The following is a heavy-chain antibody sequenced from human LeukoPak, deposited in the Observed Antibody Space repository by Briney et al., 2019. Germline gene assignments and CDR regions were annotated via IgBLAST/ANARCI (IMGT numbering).Heavy chain of an antibody. J-gene: IGHJ4*02. Sequence: GGSLRLSCAASGFTFDDYVMHWVRQAPGKGLEWVATISWNSGNIDYADSVKGRFTISRDNAKNSLYLQMYSLRAEDTAFCYCAKDSGYDFFDYWGQGTLVTVSS. CDR2: ISWNSGNI. D-gene: IGHD5-12*01. CDR3: AKDSGYDFFDY. V-gene: IGHV3-9*01. CDR1: GFTFDDYV.